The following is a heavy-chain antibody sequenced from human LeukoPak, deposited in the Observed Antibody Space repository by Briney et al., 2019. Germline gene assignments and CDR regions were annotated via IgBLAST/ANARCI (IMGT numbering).Heavy chain of an antibody. D-gene: IGHD6-13*01. CDR2: ISGTGGRT. CDR3: AKGPYSDSSEWFQY. CDR1: GFSFSSYA. J-gene: IGHJ1*01. V-gene: IGHV3-23*01. Sequence: GGSLRLSCAASGFSFSSYAMGWVRQAPGKGLEWISSISGTGGRTYYADSVKGRFTISRDNSRNTLSLQMNSLRVEDTAVYFCAKGPYSDSSEWFQYWGQGTLVTVSS.